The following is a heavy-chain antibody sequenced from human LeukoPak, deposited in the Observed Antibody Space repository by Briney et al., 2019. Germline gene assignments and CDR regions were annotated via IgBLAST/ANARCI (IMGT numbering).Heavy chain of an antibody. D-gene: IGHD3-16*02. V-gene: IGHV4-4*02. CDR1: LDSTTSNF. J-gene: IGHJ4*02. CDR3: AREIIGGFNPGAY. CDR2: IHRSGST. Sequence: PSETLSLTCTVSLDSTTSNFWSWVRQPPGKGLEWIGEIHRSGSTNYIPSLQRRVTISIDRPKNQIALELSSVTAADTAVYYCAREIIGGFNPGAYWGQGTLVTVSS.